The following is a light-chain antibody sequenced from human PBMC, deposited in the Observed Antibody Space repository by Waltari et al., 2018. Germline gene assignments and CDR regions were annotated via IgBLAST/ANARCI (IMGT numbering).Light chain of an antibody. V-gene: IGLV3-25*03. CDR2: KDT. CDR1: TLSKEY. Sequence: SYELTQPPSVAVSPGQTVRITCSGGTLSKEYAYWYQQKPGQAPILLIYKDTKRPSGFPELFSDSTSGTTVTLTITGVQAEDEAAYYCQSPSSSGSYHWLFGGGTKLTVL. J-gene: IGLJ3*02. CDR3: QSPSSSGSYHWL.